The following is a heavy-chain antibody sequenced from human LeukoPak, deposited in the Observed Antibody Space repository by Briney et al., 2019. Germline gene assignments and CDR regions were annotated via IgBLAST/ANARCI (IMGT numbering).Heavy chain of an antibody. J-gene: IGHJ4*02. D-gene: IGHD3/OR15-3a*01. CDR3: ARALHRDWD. CDR2: ISGSGGST. Sequence: AGGSLRLSCAASGFTFSSYAMSWVRQAPGKGLDWVSAISGSGGSTYYADSVKGRFTISRDNSKNTLYLQMNSLRAEDTAVYYCARALHRDWDWGQGTLVTVSS. V-gene: IGHV3-23*01. CDR1: GFTFSSYA.